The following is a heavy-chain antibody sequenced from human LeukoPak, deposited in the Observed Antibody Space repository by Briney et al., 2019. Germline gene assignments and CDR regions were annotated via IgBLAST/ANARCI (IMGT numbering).Heavy chain of an antibody. CDR3: AKADLAAAGTNYFDY. CDR2: IRYDGSNK. Sequence: GGSLRLSCAASGFTFSSYGMHWVRQAPGKGLEWVAFIRYDGSNKYYADSVKGRFTISRDNSKSTLYLQMNSLRAEDTAVYYCAKADLAAAGTNYFDYWGLGTLVTVSS. V-gene: IGHV3-30*02. D-gene: IGHD6-13*01. J-gene: IGHJ4*02. CDR1: GFTFSSYG.